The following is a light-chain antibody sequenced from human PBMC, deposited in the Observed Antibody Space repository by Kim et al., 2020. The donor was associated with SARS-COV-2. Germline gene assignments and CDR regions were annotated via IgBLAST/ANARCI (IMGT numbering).Light chain of an antibody. V-gene: IGLV3-21*04. J-gene: IGLJ1*01. Sequence: SYELTQPPSVSVAPGKTARITCGGNNIGSKSVHWYQQKPGQAPVLVIYYDSDRPSGIPERFSGSNSGNMATLTISRVEAGDEADYYCQVWDSSSVFGTGT. CDR3: QVWDSSSV. CDR2: YDS. CDR1: NIGSKS.